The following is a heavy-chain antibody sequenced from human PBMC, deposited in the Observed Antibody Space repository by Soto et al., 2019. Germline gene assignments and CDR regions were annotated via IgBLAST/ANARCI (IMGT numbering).Heavy chain of an antibody. D-gene: IGHD3-16*01. V-gene: IGHV3-21*06. J-gene: IGHJ2*01. CDR1: GFTFSSYS. Sequence: EVQLVESGGGLVKPGGSLRLSCAASGFTFSSYSMNWVRQAPGKGLEWVSSISSSSSNIYYADAVKGRFTMSRDNAKNLVYLQMNSLRAEDTAVYYCGRDGGRGGGGYFDLWGRGTLVTVSS. CDR2: ISSSSSNI. CDR3: GRDGGRGGGGYFDL.